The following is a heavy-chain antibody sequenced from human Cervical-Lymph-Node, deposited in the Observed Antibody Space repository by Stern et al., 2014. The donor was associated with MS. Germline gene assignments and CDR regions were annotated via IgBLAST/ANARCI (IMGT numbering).Heavy chain of an antibody. Sequence: QVQLQESGPGRVKPSEILSLTCSVSGGSISGHYWTWIRQPPGTGLDWIGQIYYSGSTNYNPSLKSRVSMSVDMSKNQFYLQVTSTTPADTAFYYCATGYNFTTHWYLDLWGRGTLVTVSS. D-gene: IGHD5-18*01. CDR3: ATGYNFTTHWYLDL. J-gene: IGHJ2*01. CDR2: IYYSGST. V-gene: IGHV4-59*11. CDR1: GGSISGHY.